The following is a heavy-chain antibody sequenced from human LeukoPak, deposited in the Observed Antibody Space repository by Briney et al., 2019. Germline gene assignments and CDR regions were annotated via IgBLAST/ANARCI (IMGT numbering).Heavy chain of an antibody. CDR3: ASTRGRFLEWLSPFDY. D-gene: IGHD3-3*01. Sequence: ASVKVSCKASGYTFTSYYMHWVRQAPGQGLEWMGIINPSGGSTSYAQKFQGRVTMTRDTSTSTVYMELRSLRSDDTAVYYCASTRGRFLEWLSPFDYWGQGTLVTVSS. V-gene: IGHV1-46*01. CDR1: GYTFTSYY. CDR2: INPSGGST. J-gene: IGHJ4*02.